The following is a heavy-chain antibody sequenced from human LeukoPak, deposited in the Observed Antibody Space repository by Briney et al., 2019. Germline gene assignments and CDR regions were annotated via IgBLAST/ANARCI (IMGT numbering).Heavy chain of an antibody. J-gene: IGHJ6*03. CDR2: IYYSGST. CDR3: ARSYSSSSLGYYYYYMDV. V-gene: IGHV4-59*01. CDR1: GGSISSYY. Sequence: PSETLSLTCTVSGGSISSYYWSWIRQPPGKGLEWIGYIYYSGSTNYNPSLKSRVTISVDTSKNQFSLKLSSVTAADTAVYYCARSYSSSSLGYYYYYMDVWGKGNTVTVSS. D-gene: IGHD6-6*01.